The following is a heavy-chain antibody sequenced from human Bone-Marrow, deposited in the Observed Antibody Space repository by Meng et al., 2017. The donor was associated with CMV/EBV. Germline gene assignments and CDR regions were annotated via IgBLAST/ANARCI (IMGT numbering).Heavy chain of an antibody. CDR1: GGSFSGYS. CDR2: IDHSGSA. CDR3: GREEMATRGVVFDY. V-gene: IGHV4-34*01. Sequence: SETLSLTCAVYGGSFSGYSWSWIRQPPGKGLEWIGEIDHSGSASYNPSLKSRIIISVDSSNKQFSLKLTSVTAADTAVYYCGREEMATRGVVFDYWGQGTLVTVSS. J-gene: IGHJ4*02. D-gene: IGHD5-24*01.